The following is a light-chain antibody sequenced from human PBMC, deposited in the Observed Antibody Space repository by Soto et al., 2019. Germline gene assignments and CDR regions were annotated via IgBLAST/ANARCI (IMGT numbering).Light chain of an antibody. V-gene: IGLV2-8*01. CDR2: EVT. CDR1: SSDVGGYNY. Sequence: QSVLTPPPSASGSPGQSVTISCTGTSSDVGGYNYVSWYQQHPGKAPKLLIYEVTKRPSGVPDRFSGSKSGNTASLTVSGLQADDEAEYYCCSNAGSHYYVFGTGTKATVL. J-gene: IGLJ1*01. CDR3: CSNAGSHYYV.